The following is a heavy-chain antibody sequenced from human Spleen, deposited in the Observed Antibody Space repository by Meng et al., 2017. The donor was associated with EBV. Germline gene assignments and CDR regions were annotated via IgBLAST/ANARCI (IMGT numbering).Heavy chain of an antibody. Sequence: QVQSQQSGAGLLKPSETPSLTCDVYGGPFDGYSWIWIRQPPEKGLEWIGEINHSGNTNYNPSLKGRVTISVDTSKRQFSLNLRSMTAADTAVYYCATWWGKGYYWGQETLVTVSS. D-gene: IGHD2-8*02. V-gene: IGHV4-34*01. CDR2: INHSGNT. J-gene: IGHJ4*02. CDR1: GGPFDGYS. CDR3: ATWWGKGYY.